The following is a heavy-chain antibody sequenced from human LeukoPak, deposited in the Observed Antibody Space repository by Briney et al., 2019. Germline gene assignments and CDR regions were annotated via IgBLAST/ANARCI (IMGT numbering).Heavy chain of an antibody. Sequence: SETLSLTCAVYGGSFSGYYWSWIRQPPGKGLEWIGEINHSGSTNYNPSLKSRVTISVDTSKNQFSLKLSSVTAADTAVYYCARDMGGSGSYYSAWGQGTLVTVSS. D-gene: IGHD3-10*01. CDR3: ARDMGGSGSYYSA. V-gene: IGHV4-34*01. J-gene: IGHJ5*02. CDR2: INHSGST. CDR1: GGSFSGYY.